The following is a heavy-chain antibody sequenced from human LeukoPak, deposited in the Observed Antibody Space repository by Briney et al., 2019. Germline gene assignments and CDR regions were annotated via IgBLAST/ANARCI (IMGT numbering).Heavy chain of an antibody. CDR2: VWNDGGNR. D-gene: IGHD2-21*02. J-gene: IGHJ3*02. CDR3: ARDFGGDYDAFDI. V-gene: IGHV3-33*01. Sequence: GGSLRLSCVASGFTLRSYGMHWVRQAPGRGLEWVAVVWNDGGNRYYVDSVKGRFTISRDNSKNTLYLQMNSLRAEDTAVYYCARDFGGDYDAFDIWGQGTVVTVSS. CDR1: GFTLRSYG.